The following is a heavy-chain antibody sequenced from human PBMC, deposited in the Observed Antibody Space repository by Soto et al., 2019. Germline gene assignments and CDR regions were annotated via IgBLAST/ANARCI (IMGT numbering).Heavy chain of an antibody. CDR1: EFTFSLYF. CDR2: IWGDGSDK. J-gene: IGHJ4*01. V-gene: IGHV3-33*01. CDR3: ARSGDCTGTSGHLRGRFDS. Sequence: GGSLRLSCAASEFTFSLYFIHWVRHSPCKWLEWVAAIWGDGSDKKYADSVKGRFTVSRDNSKNTLYLQMNSLRDEDTAVYFCARSGDCTGTSGHLRGRFDSLGAGTLLTVSS. D-gene: IGHD2-8*02.